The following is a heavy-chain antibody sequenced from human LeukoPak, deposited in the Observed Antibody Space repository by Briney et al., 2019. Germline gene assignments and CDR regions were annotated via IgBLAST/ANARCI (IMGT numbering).Heavy chain of an antibody. D-gene: IGHD3-3*01. Sequence: ASVKVSCKASGYTFTSYYMHWVRQAPGQGLEWMGIINPSGGSTSYAQKFQGRVTMTRNTSISTAYMELSSLRSEDTAVYYCARGQVQEWLDWFDPWGQGTLATVSS. J-gene: IGHJ5*02. CDR1: GYTFTSYY. CDR2: INPSGGST. V-gene: IGHV1-46*01. CDR3: ARGQVQEWLDWFDP.